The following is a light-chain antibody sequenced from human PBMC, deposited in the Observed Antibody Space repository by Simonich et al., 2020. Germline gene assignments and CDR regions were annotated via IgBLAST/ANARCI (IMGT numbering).Light chain of an antibody. J-gene: IGKJ2*01. Sequence: DIVMTQSPDSLAVSLGERATINCKSTQGVLYSSNNKNYLAVYQQKPGQPPKLLIYWASTRESGVPDRFSGSGSGTDFTLTISSLQAEDVAVYYCQQYYSTPYTFGQGTKLEIK. CDR3: QQYYSTPYT. CDR2: WAS. V-gene: IGKV4-1*01. CDR1: QGVLYSSNNKNY.